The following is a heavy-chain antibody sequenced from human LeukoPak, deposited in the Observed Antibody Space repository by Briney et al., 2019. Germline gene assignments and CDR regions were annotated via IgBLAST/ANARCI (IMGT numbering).Heavy chain of an antibody. CDR2: IYHSGST. V-gene: IGHV4-38-2*01. D-gene: IGHD4-23*01. J-gene: IGHJ3*02. CDR1: GYSISSGYY. CDR3: ARHRQSTVVNPFDI. Sequence: PSETLSLTCAVSGYSISSGYYWGWIRQPPGKGLEWIGSIYHSGSTYHNPSLKSRVTISVDTSKNQFSLKLSSVTAADTAVYYCARHRQSTVVNPFDIWGQGTMVTVSS.